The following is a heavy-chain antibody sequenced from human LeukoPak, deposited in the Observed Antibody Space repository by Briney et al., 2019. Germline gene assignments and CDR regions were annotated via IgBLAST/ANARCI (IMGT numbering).Heavy chain of an antibody. D-gene: IGHD3-10*01. CDR3: ARDSRGAFDY. CDR1: GFTFSTYA. Sequence: GGSLRLSCAASGFTFSTYAIHWVRQAPGKGLEWVANIKQDGSEKYYVDSVKGRFTISRDDAKNSLYLQMNSLRAEDTAVYYCARDSRGAFDYWGQGTLVTVSS. CDR2: IKQDGSEK. J-gene: IGHJ4*02. V-gene: IGHV3-7*01.